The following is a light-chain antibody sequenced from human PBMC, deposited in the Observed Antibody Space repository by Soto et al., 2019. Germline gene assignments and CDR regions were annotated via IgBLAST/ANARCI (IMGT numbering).Light chain of an antibody. CDR2: DAS. J-gene: IGKJ1*01. V-gene: IGKV3-11*01. CDR1: QSVNSY. CDR3: QQRSNWPWT. Sequence: EIVLTQSPATLSLSPGERATLSCRASQSVNSYLAWYQQKLGQAHRLLIYDASNRATGTPARFSGSGSGTDFTLTIRSLEPEDFALYYCQQRSNWPWTFGQGTKVDIK.